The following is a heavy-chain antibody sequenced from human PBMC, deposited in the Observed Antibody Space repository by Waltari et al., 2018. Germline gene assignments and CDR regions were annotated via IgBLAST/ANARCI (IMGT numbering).Heavy chain of an antibody. Sequence: QVQLQESGPGLVKPSETLSLTCAVSGYSISSGYYWGWIRQPPGKGLEWIGTIYQSGNTYYNPSLKSRVTISVDTSENQFSLKLTSVTAADTAVYYCARKYSGSLDPFDYWGQGTLVTVSS. D-gene: IGHD1-26*01. CDR3: ARKYSGSLDPFDY. J-gene: IGHJ4*02. CDR1: GYSISSGYY. V-gene: IGHV4-38-2*01. CDR2: IYQSGNT.